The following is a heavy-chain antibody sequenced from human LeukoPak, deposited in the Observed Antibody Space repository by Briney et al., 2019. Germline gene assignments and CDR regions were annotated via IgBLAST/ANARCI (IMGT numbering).Heavy chain of an antibody. J-gene: IGHJ4*02. CDR3: AKDRGSSVYVEHLDY. CDR1: GFTFCDYG. Sequence: PGGSLRLSWAASGFTFCDYGMHWVRQAPGKGPEWVAFLQFDGSNKNYGDSVKGRFTISRDNSKHTLYLQMNNLRSEDTAVYYCAKDRGSSVYVEHLDYWGQGTLVSVSS. V-gene: IGHV3-30*02. CDR2: LQFDGSNK. D-gene: IGHD5/OR15-5a*01.